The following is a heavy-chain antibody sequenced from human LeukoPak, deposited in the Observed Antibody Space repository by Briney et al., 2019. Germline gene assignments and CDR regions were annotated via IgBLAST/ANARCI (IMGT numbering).Heavy chain of an antibody. CDR1: GYTFTFYY. CDR2: INPAGGST. Sequence: GASVKVSCKASGYTFTFYYMHWVRQAPGQGLEWMGIINPAGGSTTYAQKFQGRLTMTRDTSTSTVSMELSSLKSEDTALYYCAVASGSSDYWGQGTLVTVSS. V-gene: IGHV1-46*01. J-gene: IGHJ4*02. D-gene: IGHD1-26*01. CDR3: AVASGSSDY.